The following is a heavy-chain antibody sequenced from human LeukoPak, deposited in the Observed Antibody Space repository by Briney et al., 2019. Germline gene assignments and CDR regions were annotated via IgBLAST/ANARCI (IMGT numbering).Heavy chain of an antibody. CDR2: ISGSGGST. Sequence: PGGSLRLSCAASGFTLSNYAMSWVRQAPGKGLEWVSAISGSGGSTYYADSVKGRFTISRDNSKNTLYLRMNSLRAEDTAVYYCAKGTYYDILTGYSYLSYWGQGTLVTVSS. V-gene: IGHV3-23*01. D-gene: IGHD3-9*01. J-gene: IGHJ4*02. CDR1: GFTLSNYA. CDR3: AKGTYYDILTGYSYLSY.